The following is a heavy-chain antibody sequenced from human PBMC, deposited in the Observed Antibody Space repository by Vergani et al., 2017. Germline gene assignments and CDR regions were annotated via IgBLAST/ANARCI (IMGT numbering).Heavy chain of an antibody. CDR1: GYTFTSYG. CDR2: TSAYNGNT. J-gene: IGHJ4*02. V-gene: IGHV1-18*01. CDR3: ARDYPYYDILTGYSRSRSDY. Sequence: QVQLVQSGAEVKKPGASVKVSCKASGYTFTSYGISWVRQAPGQGLEWMGWTSAYNGNTNYAQKLQGRVTMTTDTSTSTAYMELRSLRSDDTAVYYCARDYPYYDILTGYSRSRSDYWGQGTLVTVSS. D-gene: IGHD3-9*01.